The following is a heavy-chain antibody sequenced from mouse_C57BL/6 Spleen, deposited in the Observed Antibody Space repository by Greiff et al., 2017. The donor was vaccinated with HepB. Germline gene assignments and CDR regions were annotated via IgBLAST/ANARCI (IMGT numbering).Heavy chain of an antibody. CDR3: TSMGGWFAY. J-gene: IGHJ3*01. CDR2: IDPENGDT. Sequence: VQLQQSGAELVRPGASVKLSCTASGFNIKDDYMHWVKQRPEQGLEWIGWIDPENGDTEYASKFQGKATITAYTSSNTAYLQLSSLTSEDTAVYYCTSMGGWFAYWGQGTLVTVSA. V-gene: IGHV14-4*01. CDR1: GFNIKDDY.